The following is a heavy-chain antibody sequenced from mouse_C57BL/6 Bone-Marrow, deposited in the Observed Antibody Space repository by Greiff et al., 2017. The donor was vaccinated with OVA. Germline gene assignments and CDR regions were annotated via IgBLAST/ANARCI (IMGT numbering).Heavy chain of an antibody. CDR3: ASTTVVYFDY. Sequence: SGPELVKPGASVKMSCKASGYTFTDYNMHWVKQSHGKSLEWIGYINPNNGGTSYNQKFKGKATLTVNKSSSTAYMELRSLTSEDSAVYYCASTTVVYFDYWGQGTTLTVSS. V-gene: IGHV1-22*01. D-gene: IGHD1-1*01. CDR2: INPNNGGT. CDR1: GYTFTDYN. J-gene: IGHJ2*01.